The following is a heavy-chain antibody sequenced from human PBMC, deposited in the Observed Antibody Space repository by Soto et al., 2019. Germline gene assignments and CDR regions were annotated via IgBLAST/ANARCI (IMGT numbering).Heavy chain of an antibody. CDR3: TTRRGRGYSYGYRLDY. CDR1: GFTFSNAW. J-gene: IGHJ4*02. Sequence: EVQLVESGGGLVKPGGSLRLSCAASGFTFSNAWMSWVRQAPGKGLEWVGRIKSKTDGGTTDYAAPVKGRFTISRDDSKTTLYLQMNSLKTEDTAVYYCTTRRGRGYSYGYRLDYWGQGTLVTVSS. V-gene: IGHV3-15*01. CDR2: IKSKTDGGTT. D-gene: IGHD5-18*01.